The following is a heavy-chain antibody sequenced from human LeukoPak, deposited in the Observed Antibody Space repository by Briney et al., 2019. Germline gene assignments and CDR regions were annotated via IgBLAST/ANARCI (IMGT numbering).Heavy chain of an antibody. D-gene: IGHD4-17*01. CDR2: IRYDGNIK. V-gene: IGHV3-30*02. J-gene: IGHJ4*02. CDR1: GFTFSSYG. CDR3: AKDLRTVTYYFDY. Sequence: GGSLRLSCAAAGFTFSSYGMHWVRQAPGKGLEWVTFIRYDGNIKYYADSVKGRFTISRDNSRDTLYLQMNSLRAEDTAVYYCAKDLRTVTYYFDYWGQGTLVTVSS.